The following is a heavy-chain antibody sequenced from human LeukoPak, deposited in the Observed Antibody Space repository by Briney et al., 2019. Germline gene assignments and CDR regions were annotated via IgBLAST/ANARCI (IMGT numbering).Heavy chain of an antibody. CDR3: ARGRGSGGSRVWFDP. Sequence: PGGSLRLSCAASGFTFSSYSMNWVRQAPGKGLEWVSYISSSSSTIYYADSVKGRFTISRDNAKNSLYLQMNSLRAEDTAVYYCARGRGSGGSRVWFDPWGQGTLVTVSS. V-gene: IGHV3-48*01. D-gene: IGHD2-15*01. CDR2: ISSSSSTI. CDR1: GFTFSSYS. J-gene: IGHJ5*02.